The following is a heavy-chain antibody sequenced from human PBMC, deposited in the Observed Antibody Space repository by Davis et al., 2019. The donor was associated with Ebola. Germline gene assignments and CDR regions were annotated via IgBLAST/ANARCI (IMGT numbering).Heavy chain of an antibody. CDR1: AGSISSGDYY. CDR3: ARVSSGYLDY. CDR2: IYYSGST. D-gene: IGHD3-3*01. V-gene: IGHV4-30-4*02. J-gene: IGHJ4*02. Sequence: MPSETLSLTCTVSAGSISSGDYYWSWIRQPPGKGLEWIGYIYYSGSTYYNPSLKSRVTISVDTSKNHFSLKLRSVTAADTAVYYCARVSSGYLDYWGQGSRVSVSS.